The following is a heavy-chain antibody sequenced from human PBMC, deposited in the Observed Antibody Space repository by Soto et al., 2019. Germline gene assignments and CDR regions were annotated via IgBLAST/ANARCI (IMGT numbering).Heavy chain of an antibody. J-gene: IGHJ4*02. V-gene: IGHV4-39*01. Sequence: SETLSLTCTVSGGSISSSSYYWGWIRQPPGKGLEWIGSIYYSGSTYYNPSLKSRVTISVDTSKNQFSLKLSSVTAADTAVYYCARHGSYCSSTSCQSFDYWGQGTLVTVSS. D-gene: IGHD2-2*01. CDR3: ARHGSYCSSTSCQSFDY. CDR2: IYYSGST. CDR1: GGSISSSSYY.